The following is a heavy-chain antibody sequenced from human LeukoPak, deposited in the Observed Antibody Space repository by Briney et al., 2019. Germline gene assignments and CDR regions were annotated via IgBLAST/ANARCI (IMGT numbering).Heavy chain of an antibody. Sequence: SETLSLTCSVSGDSISSSDYFWGWIRQPPGKGLEWIGSILYSGATYCNPSLKTRVTISVDTSKNQFSLKLSSVTAADTAVYYCARLRIAANWFDPWGQGTLVTVSS. V-gene: IGHV4-39*01. CDR1: GDSISSSDYF. D-gene: IGHD6-6*01. J-gene: IGHJ5*02. CDR2: ILYSGAT. CDR3: ARLRIAANWFDP.